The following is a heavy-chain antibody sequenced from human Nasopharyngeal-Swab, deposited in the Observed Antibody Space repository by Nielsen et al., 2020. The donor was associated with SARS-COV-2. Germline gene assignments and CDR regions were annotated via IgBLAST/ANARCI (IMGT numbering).Heavy chain of an antibody. Sequence: SETLSLTCAVYGGSFSGYYWSWIRQPPGKGLEWIGEINHSGSTNYNPSLKSRVTISVDTSKNQFSLKLSSVTAADTAVYYCARTPTFLREIKTRKYYFDYWGQGTLVTVSS. J-gene: IGHJ4*02. CDR3: ARTPTFLREIKTRKYYFDY. CDR2: INHSGST. V-gene: IGHV4-34*01. D-gene: IGHD3-10*01. CDR1: GGSFSGYY.